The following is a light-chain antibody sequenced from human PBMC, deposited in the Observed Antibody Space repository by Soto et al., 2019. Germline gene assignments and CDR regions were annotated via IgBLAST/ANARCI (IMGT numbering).Light chain of an antibody. CDR3: AAWDDSLNGQV. J-gene: IGLJ1*01. Sequence: QSVLTQPPSASGTPGQRVTISCSGSSSIIGSNTVDWYQQLPGTAPKLLVYSNNLRPSGVPDRFSGPKSGTSASLAISGPQSEDEADYYCAAWDDSLNGQVFGTGTKVTVL. CDR2: SNN. CDR1: SSIIGSNT. V-gene: IGLV1-44*01.